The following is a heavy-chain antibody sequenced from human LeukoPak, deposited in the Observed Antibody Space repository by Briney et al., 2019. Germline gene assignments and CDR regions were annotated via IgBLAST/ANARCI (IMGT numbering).Heavy chain of an antibody. CDR3: TSDSSSTYAEEN. CDR1: GFTFSSYG. D-gene: IGHD6-13*01. J-gene: IGHJ4*02. CDR2: ISYDGSNK. Sequence: GGSLRLSCAASGFTFSSYGMHWVRQAPGKGLEWVAVISYDGSNKYYADSVKGRFTISRDNSKNTLYLQMNSLKTEDTAVYYCTSDSSSTYAEENWGQGTLVTVSS. V-gene: IGHV3-30*03.